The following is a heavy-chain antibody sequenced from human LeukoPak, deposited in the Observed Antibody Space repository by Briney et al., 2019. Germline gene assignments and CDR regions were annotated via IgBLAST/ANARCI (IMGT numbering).Heavy chain of an antibody. J-gene: IGHJ4*02. D-gene: IGHD6-13*01. CDR3: ARYVWSSSFHFDY. Sequence: SETLSLTCTVSGGSISSSTYYWGWIRQPPGKGLEWIGSIYYSGSTYYNPSLKSRVTISVDTSKNQFSLKLSSVTAADTAVYYCARYVWSSSFHFDYWGQGTLVTVSS. CDR1: GGSISSSTYY. CDR2: IYYSGST. V-gene: IGHV4-39*01.